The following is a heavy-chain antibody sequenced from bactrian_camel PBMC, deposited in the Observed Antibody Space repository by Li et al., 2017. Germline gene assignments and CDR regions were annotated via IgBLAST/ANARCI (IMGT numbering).Heavy chain of an antibody. CDR2: TSSDGRT. CDR3: EAGQTQAACDTLYR. J-gene: IGHJ4*01. V-gene: IGHV3S55*01. CDR1: KFAFDMFE. D-gene: IGHD3*01. Sequence: HVQLVESGGDSVQAGGSLRLSCTSSKFAFDMFELNWYRQTPGNSCDLVATTSSDGRTYYADAVKGRFTISRPSRDTLILQMNNLKTEDTAVYYCEAGQTQAACDTLYRRGQGTQVTVS.